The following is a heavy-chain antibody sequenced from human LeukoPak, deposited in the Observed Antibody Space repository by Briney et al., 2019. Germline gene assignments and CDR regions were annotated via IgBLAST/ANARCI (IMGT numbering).Heavy chain of an antibody. CDR3: GSLRYTNFYENMDV. V-gene: IGHV3-74*01. CDR1: GFTFNNYW. Sequence: GGSLRLSCAASGFTFNNYWMPWVRQTPGKGLVWVSRINRDGSSTSYAHHVKGRFTISRDNAKNTLYLEMNSLRGEDTGVYHYGSLRYTNFYENMDVWGQGTTVTVSS. D-gene: IGHD2-2*02. CDR2: INRDGSST. J-gene: IGHJ6*02.